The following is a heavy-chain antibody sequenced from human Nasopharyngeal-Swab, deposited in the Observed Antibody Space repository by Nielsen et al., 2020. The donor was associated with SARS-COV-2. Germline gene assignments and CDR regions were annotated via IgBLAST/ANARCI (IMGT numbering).Heavy chain of an antibody. CDR2: IFSSGST. D-gene: IGHD4-17*01. CDR1: GASISSRNNY. CDR3: ARDESGDYLGLPFDH. J-gene: IGHJ4*02. Sequence: SEPLSLTCVVSGASISSRNNYWCWIRQSPGKGLEWIGTIFSSGSTYNPSLKSRVTMSVETSKNQFSLKLTSVTAADTAFYYCARDESGDYLGLPFDHWGRGTLVTVSS. V-gene: IGHV4-39*07.